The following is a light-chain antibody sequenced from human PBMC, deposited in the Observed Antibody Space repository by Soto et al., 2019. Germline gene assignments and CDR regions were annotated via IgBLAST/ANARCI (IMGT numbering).Light chain of an antibody. V-gene: IGKV1-5*03. CDR1: QTISSW. CDR3: QHFNSYSEA. Sequence: DIQMTQSPSTLSGSVGDRVTITCRASQTISSWLAWYQQKPGKAPKLLMYKASTLKSGGPSRFSGSGSGTEFTLTTSSVQPDDFATYYCQHFNSYSEAFGQGTKVELK. J-gene: IGKJ1*01. CDR2: KAS.